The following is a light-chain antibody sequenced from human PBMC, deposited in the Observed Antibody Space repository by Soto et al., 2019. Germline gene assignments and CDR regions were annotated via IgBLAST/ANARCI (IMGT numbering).Light chain of an antibody. V-gene: IGLV4-69*01. CDR3: QAWGTGIVV. CDR1: SGHSSYT. CDR2: LKSDGSH. Sequence: QLVLTQSPSASASLGASVKLTCTLSSGHSSYTIAWHQQRPEKGPRYLMRLKSDGSHNKGDGIPDRFSGSSSGAERYLTSSSLQSEDEADYYCQAWGTGIVVFGGGTKLTVL. J-gene: IGLJ2*01.